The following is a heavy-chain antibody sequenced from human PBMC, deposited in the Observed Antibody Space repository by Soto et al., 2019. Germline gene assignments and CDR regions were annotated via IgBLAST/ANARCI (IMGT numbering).Heavy chain of an antibody. CDR2: ISWNSGSI. J-gene: IGHJ4*02. D-gene: IGHD3-22*01. Sequence: PGGSLRLSCAASGFTFDDYAMHWVRQAPGKGLEWVSGISWNSGSIGYADSVKGRFTISRDNAKNSLYLQMNSLRAEDTALYYCAKERDPGYYYYFDYWAQGTLVTVSS. CDR1: GFTFDDYA. V-gene: IGHV3-9*01. CDR3: AKERDPGYYYYFDY.